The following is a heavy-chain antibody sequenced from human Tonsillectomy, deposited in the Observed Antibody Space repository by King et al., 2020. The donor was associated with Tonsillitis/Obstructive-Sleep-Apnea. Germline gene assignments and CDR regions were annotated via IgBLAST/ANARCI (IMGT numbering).Heavy chain of an antibody. J-gene: IGHJ5*01. CDR1: GGSFSGFY. CDR2: ITHSGGN. Sequence: VQLQQWGAGLLKPSETLSLTCAVYGGSFSGFYWSWIRQPPGKGLEWIGEITHSGGNRYNPSLKSRVTISTDSSKNRFSLKLSSVTAADTAVYYCARGDLLSGYYASTDFDSWGQGTLVTVSS. CDR3: ARGDLLSGYYASTDFDS. V-gene: IGHV4-34*01. D-gene: IGHD3-3*01.